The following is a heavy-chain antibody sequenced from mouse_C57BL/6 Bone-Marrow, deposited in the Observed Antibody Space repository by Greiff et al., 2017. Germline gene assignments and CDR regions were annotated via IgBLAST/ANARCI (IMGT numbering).Heavy chain of an antibody. CDR2: IDPSDSDT. Sequence: QVQLQQPGAELVRPGSSVKLSCKASGYTFTSYWMHWVKQRPIQGLEWIGNIDPSDSDTPYNQKFKDKATLTVDKSSSTAYMKISSLTSEDSAGYYCARGHYSNFAMDYWGQGTSVTVSS. CDR3: ARGHYSNFAMDY. D-gene: IGHD2-5*01. J-gene: IGHJ4*01. V-gene: IGHV1-52*01. CDR1: GYTFTSYW.